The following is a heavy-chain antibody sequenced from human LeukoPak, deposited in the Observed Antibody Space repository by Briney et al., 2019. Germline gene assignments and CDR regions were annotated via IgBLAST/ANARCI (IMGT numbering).Heavy chain of an antibody. CDR2: IWYDGSNK. V-gene: IGHV3-33*01. Sequence: GGSLRLSCAASGFTFSSYGMHWVRQAPGKGLEWAAIIWYDGSNKYYADSVKGRFTISRDNSKNTLYLQMNSLRAEDTAVYYCARVLLVRGVIGEYYFDYWGQGTLVTVSS. D-gene: IGHD3-10*01. CDR1: GFTFSSYG. CDR3: ARVLLVRGVIGEYYFDY. J-gene: IGHJ4*02.